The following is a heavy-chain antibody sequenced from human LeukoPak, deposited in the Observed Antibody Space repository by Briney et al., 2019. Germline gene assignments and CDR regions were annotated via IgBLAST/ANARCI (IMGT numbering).Heavy chain of an antibody. CDR2: INHSGST. CDR1: GGSFSAYY. V-gene: IGHV4-34*01. Sequence: PSETLSLTCAVYGGSFSAYYWSWIRQPPGKGLEWIGEINHSGSTNYNPSLKSRVTISVDTSKNQFSLKLSSVTAADTAVYYCARAPGYWGQGTLVTVSS. J-gene: IGHJ4*02. CDR3: ARAPGY.